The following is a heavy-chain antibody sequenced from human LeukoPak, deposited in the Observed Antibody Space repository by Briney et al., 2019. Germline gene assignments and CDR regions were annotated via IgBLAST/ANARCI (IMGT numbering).Heavy chain of an antibody. CDR2: ISPGGGTT. V-gene: IGHV3-23*01. CDR3: AKPSGTYGDYYVGFDAFDI. Sequence: GGSLRLSCAASGFTFSNYAMSWVRQSPARGLEWVASISPGGGTTYYADYVKGRFTISRDNSKNSLFVQMNSLRAEDTAVYYCAKPSGTYGDYYVGFDAFDIWGQGTMVTVSS. D-gene: IGHD4-17*01. J-gene: IGHJ3*02. CDR1: GFTFSNYA.